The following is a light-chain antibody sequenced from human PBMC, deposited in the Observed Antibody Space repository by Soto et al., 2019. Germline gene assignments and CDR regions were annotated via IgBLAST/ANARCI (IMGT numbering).Light chain of an antibody. CDR3: GTWYSSLSAVV. V-gene: IGLV1-51*01. Sequence: QSVLTQPPSVSAAPGQKVTISCSGSSSNIGINFVSWYQQLPGTAPKLLIYDNSNRPSGIPDRFSGCKSGTSATLGITGLQTGDEADYYCGTWYSSLSAVVFGGGTKRTIL. CDR1: SSNIGINF. CDR2: DNS. J-gene: IGLJ2*01.